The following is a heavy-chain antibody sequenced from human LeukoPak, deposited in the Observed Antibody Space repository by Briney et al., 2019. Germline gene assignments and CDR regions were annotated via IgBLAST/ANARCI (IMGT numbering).Heavy chain of an antibody. V-gene: IGHV4-30-4*01. CDR1: GGSISSGDYY. J-gene: IGHJ4*02. D-gene: IGHD5-12*01. CDR2: IYYSGST. Sequence: SETLSLTCTVSGGSISSGDYYWSWIRQPPGKGLEWIGYIYYSGSTYYNPSLKSRVTISVDTSKNQFSLKLSAVTAADTAVYYCARVGGYDNFDYWGQGTLVTVSS. CDR3: ARVGGYDNFDY.